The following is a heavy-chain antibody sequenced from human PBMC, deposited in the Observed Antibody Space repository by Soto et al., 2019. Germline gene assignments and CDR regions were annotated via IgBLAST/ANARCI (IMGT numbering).Heavy chain of an antibody. J-gene: IGHJ4*02. CDR3: SKEGWGYSYGYYFDY. CDR2: ISGSGGST. CDR1: GFTFSSYA. Sequence: GGSLRLSCAASGFTFSSYAMSWVRQAPGKGLEWVSAISGSGGSTYYADSVKGRFTISRDNSKNTLYLQMNSLRAEDTAVYYCSKEGWGYSYGYYFDYWGQGTLVTVSS. D-gene: IGHD5-18*01. V-gene: IGHV3-23*01.